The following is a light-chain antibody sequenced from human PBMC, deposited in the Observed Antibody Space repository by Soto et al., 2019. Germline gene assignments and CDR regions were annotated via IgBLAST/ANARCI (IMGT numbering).Light chain of an antibody. CDR1: SSDLGSYNR. J-gene: IGLJ1*01. CDR2: EVS. V-gene: IGLV2-18*01. CDR3: SLYISAATYL. Sequence: QSVLTQPPSVSGSPGQSVTISCTGTSSDLGSYNRVSWYQQPPGSAPKLIIYEVSNRPSGVPDRFSGSKSGKTASLTISGLQAEDEADYYCSLYISAATYLFXSGTKVTVL.